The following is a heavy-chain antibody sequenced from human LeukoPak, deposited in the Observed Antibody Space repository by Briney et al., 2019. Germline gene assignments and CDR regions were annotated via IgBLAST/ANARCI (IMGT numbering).Heavy chain of an antibody. V-gene: IGHV3-48*04. CDR1: GFTFSSYS. D-gene: IGHD5-18*01. J-gene: IGHJ6*02. CDR2: ISSSSSTI. CDR3: ARELDSYGYDYYYYYGMDV. Sequence: GGSLRLSCAASGFTFSSYSMNWVRQAPGKGLEWVSYISSSSSTIYYADSVKGRFTISRDNAKNSLYLQMNSLRAEDTAVYYCARELDSYGYDYYYYYGMDVWGQGTTVTVS.